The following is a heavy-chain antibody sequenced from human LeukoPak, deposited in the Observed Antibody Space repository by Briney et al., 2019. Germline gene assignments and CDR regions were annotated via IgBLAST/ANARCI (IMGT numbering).Heavy chain of an antibody. D-gene: IGHD6-19*01. CDR2: ISGSGGST. CDR3: AKDVGSSGWYQGYYYYYGMDV. V-gene: IGHV3-23*01. J-gene: IGHJ6*02. Sequence: GGSLRLSCAASGFTFSSYAMSWVRQAPGKGLEWVSAISGSGGSTYYADSVKGRFTISRDNSKNTLCLQMNSLRAEDTAVYYCAKDVGSSGWYQGYYYYYGMDVWGQGTTVTVSS. CDR1: GFTFSSYA.